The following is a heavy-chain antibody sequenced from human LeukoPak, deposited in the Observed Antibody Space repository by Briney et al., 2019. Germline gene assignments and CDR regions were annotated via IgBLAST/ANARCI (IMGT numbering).Heavy chain of an antibody. CDR3: AQSIAVAFYY. CDR1: GFTFTIYA. V-gene: IGHV3-23*01. J-gene: IGHJ4*02. CDR2: ISGNGDST. Sequence: GGSLRLSCAASGFTFTIYAMSWVRQAPGKGLEWVSTISGNGDSTYYADSVKGRFTISRDNSKNTLYLQVNSLRAKDMAVYYCAQSIAVAFYYWGQGTLVTVSS. D-gene: IGHD6-19*01.